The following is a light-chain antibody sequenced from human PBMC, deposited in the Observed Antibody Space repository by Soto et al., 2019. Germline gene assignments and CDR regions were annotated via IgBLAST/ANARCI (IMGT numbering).Light chain of an antibody. CDR2: DAS. V-gene: IGKV1-5*01. CDR1: QSISRW. CDR3: QQYSSFLT. J-gene: IGKJ4*01. Sequence: DIQMTQSPSTLSASVGDRVTITCRASQSISRWLAWSQQKPGKAPKLVIYDASNLQSGVSSRFSGSGSGTEFTLTITSLQPDDFATYYCQQYSSFLTFGGGTKVEI.